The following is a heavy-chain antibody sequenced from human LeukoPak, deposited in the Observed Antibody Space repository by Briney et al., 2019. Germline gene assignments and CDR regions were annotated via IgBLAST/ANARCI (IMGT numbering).Heavy chain of an antibody. CDR3: ARELERTYYYYYGMDV. CDR1: GGTFSSYA. J-gene: IGHJ6*02. V-gene: IGHV1-69*04. D-gene: IGHD1-1*01. CDR2: IIPILGIA. Sequence: ASVKVSCKASGGTFSSYAISWVRQAPGQGLEWMGRIIPILGIANYAQKFEGRVTITADKSTSTAYMELSSLRSEDTAVYYCARELERTYYYYYGMDVWGQGTTVTVSS.